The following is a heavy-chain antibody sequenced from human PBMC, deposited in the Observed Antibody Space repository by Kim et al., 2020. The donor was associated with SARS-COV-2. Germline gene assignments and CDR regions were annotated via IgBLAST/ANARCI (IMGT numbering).Heavy chain of an antibody. CDR3: ARPGVRGVIAY. Sequence: SETLSLTCTVSGGSISSSSYYWGWIRQPPGKGLEWIGSIYYSGSTYYNPSLKSRVTISVDTSKNQFSLKLSSVTAADTAVYYCARPGVRGVIAYWGQGTLVTVSS. J-gene: IGHJ4*02. D-gene: IGHD3-10*01. V-gene: IGHV4-39*01. CDR2: IYYSGST. CDR1: GGSISSSSYY.